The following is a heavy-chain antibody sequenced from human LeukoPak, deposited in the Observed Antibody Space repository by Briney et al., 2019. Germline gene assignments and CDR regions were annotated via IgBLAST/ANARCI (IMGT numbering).Heavy chain of an antibody. CDR2: ISAYNGNT. CDR3: ARDTHYYGSGTNWFDP. CDR1: GGTFSSYA. Sequence: ASVKVSCKASGGTFSSYAISWVRQAPGQGLEWMGWISAYNGNTNYAQKLQGRVTMTTDTSTSTAYMELRSLRSDDTAVYYCARDTHYYGSGTNWFDPWGQGTLVTVSS. V-gene: IGHV1-18*01. D-gene: IGHD3-10*01. J-gene: IGHJ5*02.